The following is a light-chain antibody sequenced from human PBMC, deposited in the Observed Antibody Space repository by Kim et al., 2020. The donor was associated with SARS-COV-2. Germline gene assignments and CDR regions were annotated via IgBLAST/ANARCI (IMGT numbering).Light chain of an antibody. J-gene: IGLJ3*02. CDR2: GKN. V-gene: IGLV3-19*01. Sequence: VALGQTVRITCQEDSLRSYYASWYQQKPGQAPVLVIYGKNNRPSGIPDRFSGSSSGNTASLTITGAQAEDEADYYCNSRDSSGNRVFGGGTQLTVL. CDR3: NSRDSSGNRV. CDR1: SLRSYY.